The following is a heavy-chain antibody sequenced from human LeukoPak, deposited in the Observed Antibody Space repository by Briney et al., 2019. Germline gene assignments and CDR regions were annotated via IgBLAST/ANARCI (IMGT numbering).Heavy chain of an antibody. CDR1: GFTVSSNY. D-gene: IGHD3-10*01. V-gene: IGHV3-53*01. J-gene: IGHJ4*02. CDR3: ARDGWRFGELSDY. CDR2: IYSGGST. Sequence: GGSLRLSCAASGFTVSSNYMSWVRQAPGKGLEWVSVIYSGGSTYYADSVKGRFTISRHNSKNTLYLQMNSLRPEDTAVYYCARDGWRFGELSDYWGQGTLVTVSS.